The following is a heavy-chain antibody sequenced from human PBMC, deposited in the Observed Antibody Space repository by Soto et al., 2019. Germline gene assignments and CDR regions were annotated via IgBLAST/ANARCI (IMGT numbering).Heavy chain of an antibody. V-gene: IGHV3-23*01. J-gene: IGHJ6*02. D-gene: IGHD2-2*01. Sequence: GCPRLSCAASGFTFSSYAMSWVSQVHGNVLQWVSAISGSGGSTYYADSVKGRFTISRDNSKNTLYLQMNSLRAEDTAVYYCAKDNGIVVAIYGMDVWGQGTTVTVSS. CDR3: AKDNGIVVAIYGMDV. CDR2: ISGSGGST. CDR1: GFTFSSYA.